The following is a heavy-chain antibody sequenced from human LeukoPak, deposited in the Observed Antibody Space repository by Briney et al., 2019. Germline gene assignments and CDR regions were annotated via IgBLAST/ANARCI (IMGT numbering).Heavy chain of an antibody. V-gene: IGHV3-30-3*01. Sequence: GGSLRLSRAASGFTFSNYAMDWVRQAPGKGLEWVAVISYDGSNKYYADTVKGRFTISRDNSKNTLYLQMNSLRAEDTALYYCAREDAKRGPVKAVAGTLVYWGQGTLSPSPQ. D-gene: IGHD6-19*01. CDR1: GFTFSNYA. J-gene: IGHJ4*02. CDR2: ISYDGSNK. CDR3: AREDAKRGPVKAVAGTLVY.